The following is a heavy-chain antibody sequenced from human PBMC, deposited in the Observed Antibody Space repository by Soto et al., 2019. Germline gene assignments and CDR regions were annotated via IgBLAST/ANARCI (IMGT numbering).Heavy chain of an antibody. CDR3: AREYDKAAFGI. CDR1: GFTVSSNY. D-gene: IGHD3-22*01. V-gene: IGHV3-53*01. J-gene: IGHJ3*02. CDR2: IYSGGST. Sequence: GGSLRLSCAASGFTVSSNYMSWVRQAPGKGLEWVSVIYSGGSTYYADSVKGRFTISRDNSKNTLYLQMNSLRAEDTAVYYCAREYDKAAFGIWGQGTMVTVSS.